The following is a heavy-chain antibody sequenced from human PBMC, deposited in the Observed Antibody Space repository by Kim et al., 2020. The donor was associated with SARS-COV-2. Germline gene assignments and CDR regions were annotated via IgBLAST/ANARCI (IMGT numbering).Heavy chain of an antibody. Sequence: SETLSLTCAVSGGSISSGGYSWSWIRQPPGKGLEWIGYIYYSGSTYYNPSLKSRVTISVDRSKNQFSLKLSSVTAADTAVYYCARHYYDSSGPGPFDPWGQGTLVTVSS. J-gene: IGHJ5*02. CDR3: ARHYYDSSGPGPFDP. CDR1: GGSISSGGYS. CDR2: IYYSGST. D-gene: IGHD3-22*01. V-gene: IGHV4-30-2*01.